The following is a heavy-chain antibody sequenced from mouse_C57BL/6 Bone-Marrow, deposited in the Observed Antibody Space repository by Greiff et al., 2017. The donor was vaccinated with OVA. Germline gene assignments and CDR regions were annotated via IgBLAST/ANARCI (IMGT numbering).Heavy chain of an antibody. J-gene: IGHJ4*01. CDR2: ISSGGSYT. CDR1: GFTFSSYG. Sequence: EVKLMESGGDLVKPGGSLKLSCAASGFTFSSYGMSWVRQTPDKRLEWVATISSGGSYTYYPDSVKGRFTISRDNAKNTLYLQMSSLKYEDTAMYYCARHPNLYAMDYWGRGTSVTVSS. D-gene: IGHD6-1*01. CDR3: ARHPNLYAMDY. V-gene: IGHV5-6*01.